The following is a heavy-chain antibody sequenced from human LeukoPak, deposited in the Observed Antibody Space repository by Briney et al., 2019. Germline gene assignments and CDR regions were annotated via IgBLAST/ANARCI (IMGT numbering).Heavy chain of an antibody. Sequence: GGSLRLSCAATAFTFNNYAMTWVRQAPGKGLEWVGNIKPDGSSKYYADSVKGRFTISRDNAKNSLHLQMSSLRVEDTAVYYCVSQGTLGYWGQGTLVTVSS. V-gene: IGHV3-7*01. J-gene: IGHJ4*02. CDR1: AFTFNNYA. CDR3: VSQGTLGY. D-gene: IGHD3-10*01. CDR2: IKPDGSSK.